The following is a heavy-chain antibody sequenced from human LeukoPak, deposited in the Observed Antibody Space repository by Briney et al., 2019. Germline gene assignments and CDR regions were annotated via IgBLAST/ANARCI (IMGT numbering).Heavy chain of an antibody. J-gene: IGHJ4*02. CDR2: ISYDGSNK. CDR3: ARYGSGTVDY. Sequence: GGSLRLSCAASGFTFSSYAMHWVRQAPGKGLEWVAVISYDGSNKYYADSVKGRFTISRDNSKNTLYLQMNSLRAEDTAVYYCARYGSGTVDYWGQGTLVTVSS. D-gene: IGHD3-10*01. V-gene: IGHV3-30-3*01. CDR1: GFTFSSYA.